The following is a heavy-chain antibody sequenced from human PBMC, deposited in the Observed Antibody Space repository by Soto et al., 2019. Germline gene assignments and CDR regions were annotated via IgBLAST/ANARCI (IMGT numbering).Heavy chain of an antibody. J-gene: IGHJ6*02. Sequence: QVQLVQSGAEVKKPGASVKVSCKASGYTFTSYGISWVRQAPGQRLEWMGWISAYNGNTNYAQNLQGRVTMTTDTCTSTADMELRCLRSDDTAVYYCARPDQWLVHYGMDVWGQGTTVTVSS. V-gene: IGHV1-18*01. CDR2: ISAYNGNT. CDR1: GYTFTSYG. D-gene: IGHD6-19*01. CDR3: ARPDQWLVHYGMDV.